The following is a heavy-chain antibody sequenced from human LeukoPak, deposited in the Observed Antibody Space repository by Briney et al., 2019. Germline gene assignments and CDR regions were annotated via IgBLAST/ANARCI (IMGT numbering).Heavy chain of an antibody. J-gene: IGHJ4*02. CDR3: ARNGQFGVVDY. CDR1: GFTFSDYP. CDR2: ITSRSSSV. V-gene: IGHV3-21*04. D-gene: IGHD3-3*01. Sequence: GGSLRLSCAASGFTFSDYPMNWVRQAPGKGLEWVSSITSRSSSVYYAASVKGRFTISRDNSKNTLYLQMNSLRAEDTAVYYCARNGQFGVVDYWGQGTLVTVSS.